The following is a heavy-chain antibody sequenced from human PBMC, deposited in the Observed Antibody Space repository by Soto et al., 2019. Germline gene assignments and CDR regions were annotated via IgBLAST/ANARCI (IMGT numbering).Heavy chain of an antibody. Sequence: GGSLRLSCAASGITFSNYWMTWVRQAPGKGLEWVANIKQDGSQKYYGDSVKGRFTISRDNAKNSLYLQMNSLRVEDTGVYYCVGSAGWTGGYWGQGTLVTVSS. J-gene: IGHJ4*02. CDR3: VGSAGWTGGY. CDR1: GITFSNYW. D-gene: IGHD6-19*01. CDR2: IKQDGSQK. V-gene: IGHV3-7*01.